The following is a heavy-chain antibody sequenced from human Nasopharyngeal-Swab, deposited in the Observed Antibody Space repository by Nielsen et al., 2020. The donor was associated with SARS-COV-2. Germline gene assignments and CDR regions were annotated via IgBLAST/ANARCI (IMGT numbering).Heavy chain of an antibody. V-gene: IGHV4-39*07. CDR2: IYHSGGG. D-gene: IGHD2-21*01. Sequence: WIRQPPGKGLEWIGSIYHSGGGYYNPSLKSRVTISVGTSKNQFSLKLRSVTAADTAVYYCARGDKRKAPRDYSYYYYMDVWGKGTTVTVSS. J-gene: IGHJ6*03. CDR3: ARGDKRKAPRDYSYYYYMDV.